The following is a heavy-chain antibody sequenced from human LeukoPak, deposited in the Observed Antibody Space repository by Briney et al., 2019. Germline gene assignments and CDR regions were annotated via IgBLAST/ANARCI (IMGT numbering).Heavy chain of an antibody. J-gene: IGHJ4*02. V-gene: IGHV3-74*01. CDR3: ARDRTMVRGFPDY. Sequence: GGSLRLSCAASGFTFSSYWMHWVRQAPGKGLVWVSRINSDGSSTSYADSVKGRFTISRDNAKNTLYLQMNSLRAEDAAVYYCARDRTMVRGFPDYWGQGTLVTVSS. D-gene: IGHD3-10*01. CDR1: GFTFSSYW. CDR2: INSDGSST.